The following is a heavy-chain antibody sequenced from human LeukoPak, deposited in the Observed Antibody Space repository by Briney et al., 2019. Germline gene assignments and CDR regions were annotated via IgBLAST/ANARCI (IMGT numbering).Heavy chain of an antibody. D-gene: IGHD3-22*01. V-gene: IGHV3-53*01. Sequence: GGSLRLSCAASGFTVSSNYMSWVRQAPGKGLEWVSVIYSGGSTYYADSVKGRFTISRDNSKNTLCLQMNSLRAEDTAVYYCAREGRFHDSSGYSVNWYFDLWGRGTLVTVSS. J-gene: IGHJ2*01. CDR1: GFTVSSNY. CDR2: IYSGGST. CDR3: AREGRFHDSSGYSVNWYFDL.